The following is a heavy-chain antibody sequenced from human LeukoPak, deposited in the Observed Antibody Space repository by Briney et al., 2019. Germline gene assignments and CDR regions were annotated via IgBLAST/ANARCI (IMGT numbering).Heavy chain of an antibody. D-gene: IGHD3-22*01. CDR1: GFTFSSYA. CDR2: IWYDGINK. Sequence: GGSLRLSCAASGFTFSSYAMHWVRQAPGKGLEWVAVIWYDGINKYYADSVKGRFTISRDNSKNTLYLQMNSLRAEDTAVYYCARVGEIVVFTPGNWGRGPLVTVSS. CDR3: ARVGEIVVFTPGN. J-gene: IGHJ4*02. V-gene: IGHV3-33*01.